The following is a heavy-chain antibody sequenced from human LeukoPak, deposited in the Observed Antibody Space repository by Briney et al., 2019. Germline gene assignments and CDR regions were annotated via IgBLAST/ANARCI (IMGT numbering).Heavy chain of an antibody. CDR3: ARQGLETA. CDR1: GYTFSSYW. J-gene: IGHJ5*02. D-gene: IGHD1-1*01. CDR2: IYPGDSDT. V-gene: IGHV5-51*01. Sequence: GESLRISCKGSGYTFSSYWIGWVRQMPGKGLEWMGIIYPGDSDTRYSPSLQGQVTISVDTSIGTAYLQWSSLKASDTAMYYCARQGLETAWGQGTLVTVSS.